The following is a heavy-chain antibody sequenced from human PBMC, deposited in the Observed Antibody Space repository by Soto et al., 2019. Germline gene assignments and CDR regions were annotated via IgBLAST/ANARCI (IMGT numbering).Heavy chain of an antibody. D-gene: IGHD3-22*01. CDR1: GFSFSTYW. CDR3: ARAHPGYDYANY. CDR2: IKQGGSDK. Sequence: EVQLVESGGGLVQPGGSLRLSCAASGFSFSTYWMSWVRQAPGKGLEWVANIKQGGSDKYYVDSVKGRFTISRDNANNSLYLQMNSLRAEDTAVYYCARAHPGYDYANYWGQGSLVTVSS. V-gene: IGHV3-7*01. J-gene: IGHJ4*02.